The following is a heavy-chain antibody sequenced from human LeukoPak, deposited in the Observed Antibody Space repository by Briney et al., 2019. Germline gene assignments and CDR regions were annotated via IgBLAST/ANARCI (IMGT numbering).Heavy chain of an antibody. Sequence: GGSLRLSCAASGFTFSSYAIHWVRQAPGKGLEWVAVISYDGSNKYYADSVKGRFTISRDNSKNTLYLQINSLRGEDTAVYYCAREERGWLVGHWGQGTLVTVSS. CDR1: GFTFSSYA. CDR2: ISYDGSNK. D-gene: IGHD5-12*01. V-gene: IGHV3-30*01. CDR3: AREERGWLVGH. J-gene: IGHJ4*02.